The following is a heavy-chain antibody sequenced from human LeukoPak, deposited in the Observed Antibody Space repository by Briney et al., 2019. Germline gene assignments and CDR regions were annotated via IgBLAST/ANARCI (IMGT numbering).Heavy chain of an antibody. CDR1: GFTFSSSA. CDR3: AKKTPGTYPFDY. D-gene: IGHD6-13*01. CDR2: SGTAGDT. V-gene: IGHV3-23*01. Sequence: PGGSLRLSCAASGFTFSSSAMNWVRQVPGKGLEWVSASGTAGDTYYADSVKGRFTISRDDSKNTLYLQMTSLRAEDTAVYYCAKKTPGTYPFDYWGQGTLVTVS. J-gene: IGHJ4*02.